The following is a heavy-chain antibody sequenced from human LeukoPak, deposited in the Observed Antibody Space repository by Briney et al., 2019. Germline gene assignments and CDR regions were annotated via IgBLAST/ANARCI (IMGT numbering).Heavy chain of an antibody. Sequence: PGGSLRLSCAASGFTFSSYWMLWVRQTPGQGLVWVSRISPDGSSTSYADSVKGRFTISRDNAKNTLYLQMNSLRAEDTAVYYCTRVGFQLVPFDYWGQGTLVTVSS. V-gene: IGHV3-74*01. CDR1: GFTFSSYW. CDR2: ISPDGSST. J-gene: IGHJ4*02. D-gene: IGHD6-13*01. CDR3: TRVGFQLVPFDY.